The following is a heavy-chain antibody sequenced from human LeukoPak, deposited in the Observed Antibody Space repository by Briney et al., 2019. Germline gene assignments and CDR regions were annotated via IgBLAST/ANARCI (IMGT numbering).Heavy chain of an antibody. CDR3: ARRQVGYTFGSPDC. V-gene: IGHV3-23*01. D-gene: IGHD3-16*01. CDR2: INASGADT. Sequence: GGSLRLSCVASGFTFDSHAMICLPQAPGKGLEWVSNINASGADTYYADSVKGRFTISRDNSKNMLYLQMNSLRADDTAAYYCARRQVGYTFGSPDCWGQGTLVTVSS. J-gene: IGHJ4*02. CDR1: GFTFDSHA.